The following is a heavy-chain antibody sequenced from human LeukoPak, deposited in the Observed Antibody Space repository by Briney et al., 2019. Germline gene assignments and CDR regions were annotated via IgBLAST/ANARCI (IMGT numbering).Heavy chain of an antibody. D-gene: IGHD3-10*01. CDR2: SYSGGST. CDR1: GFNVSSSY. CDR3: ARRRSRGPIDY. V-gene: IGHV3-53*01. Sequence: GGSLRLSCAASGFNVSSSYMAWVRQAPGKGLEWVSISYSGGSTFYADSVMGRFVISKDSSKNTLFLQMNSLRPDDTAFYYCARRRSRGPIDYWGRGTLVTVSS. J-gene: IGHJ4*02.